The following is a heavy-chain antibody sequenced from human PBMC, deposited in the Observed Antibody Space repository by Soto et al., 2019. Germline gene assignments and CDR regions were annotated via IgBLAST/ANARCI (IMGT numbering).Heavy chain of an antibody. CDR3: AKDWRETLPFVPGYYYYGMDV. D-gene: IGHD3-3*01. Sequence: GGSLRLSCAASGFTFSSYGMSWVRQAPGKGLEWVSAISGSGGSTYYADSVKGRFTISRDNSKNTLYLQMNSLRAEDTAVYYCAKDWRETLPFVPGYYYYGMDVWGQGTTVTVSS. CDR2: ISGSGGST. CDR1: GFTFSSYG. V-gene: IGHV3-23*01. J-gene: IGHJ6*02.